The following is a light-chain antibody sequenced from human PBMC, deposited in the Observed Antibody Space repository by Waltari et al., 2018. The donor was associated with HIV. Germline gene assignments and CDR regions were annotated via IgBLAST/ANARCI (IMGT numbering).Light chain of an antibody. V-gene: IGLV2-23*02. CDR2: EVT. Sequence: QSALTQPAPVPGSPGQSITISCTGTSSDIGVYDFVSWFQQHPGKAPKVMIYEVTKRPSGVSNRFSGSKSGNTASLTISGLQAEDEADYYCCSYAGGTTSVFGGGTKLTVL. CDR3: CSYAGGTTSV. J-gene: IGLJ3*02. CDR1: SSDIGVYDF.